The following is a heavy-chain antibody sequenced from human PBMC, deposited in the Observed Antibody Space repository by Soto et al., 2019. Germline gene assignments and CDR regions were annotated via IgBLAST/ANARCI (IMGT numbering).Heavy chain of an antibody. D-gene: IGHD4-4*01. V-gene: IGHV1-69*01. J-gene: IGHJ6*02. Sequence: QVQLVQSWAEVKKPGSSVKVSCKASGGTFSSYAISWVRQATGQGLEWMGGIIPIFGTANYAKKFQGRVTITANESTSRAYVELCSLKSDDTAVYYWARETATNFYYYYYGKEVWVQGTTVTVSS. CDR2: IIPIFGTA. CDR3: ARETATNFYYYYYGKEV. CDR1: GGTFSSYA.